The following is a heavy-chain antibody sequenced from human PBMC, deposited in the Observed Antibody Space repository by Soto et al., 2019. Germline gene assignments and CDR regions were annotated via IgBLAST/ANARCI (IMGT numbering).Heavy chain of an antibody. CDR2: IIPIFGTA. Sequence: SVKVSCKASGGTFSSYAISWVRQAPGQGLEWMGGIIPIFGTANYAQKFQGRVTITADESTSTAYMELSSLRSEDTAVYYCARVRVNDSNGPGAYCYYYCGMDVWGQGTTVAV. J-gene: IGHJ6*02. V-gene: IGHV1-69*13. D-gene: IGHD4-4*01. CDR1: GGTFSSYA. CDR3: ARVRVNDSNGPGAYCYYYCGMDV.